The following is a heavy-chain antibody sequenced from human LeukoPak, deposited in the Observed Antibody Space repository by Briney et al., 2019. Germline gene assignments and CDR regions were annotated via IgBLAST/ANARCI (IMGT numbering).Heavy chain of an antibody. D-gene: IGHD3-22*01. CDR3: ARGRTMTNWYFDL. Sequence: SQTLSLTCTVSGGSISSGDYYWTWIRQPPGKGLEWIGYIYYSGSTYYNPSLKSRVTISVDTSKNQFSLKLSSVTAADTAVYYCARGRTMTNWYFDLWGRGTLVTVSS. J-gene: IGHJ2*01. CDR1: GGSISSGDYY. CDR2: IYYSGST. V-gene: IGHV4-30-4*01.